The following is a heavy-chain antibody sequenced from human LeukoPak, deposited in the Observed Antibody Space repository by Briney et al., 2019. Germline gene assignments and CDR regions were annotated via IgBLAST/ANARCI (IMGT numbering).Heavy chain of an antibody. D-gene: IGHD6-13*01. CDR3: ARELDPAAQSVDI. CDR2: INPNSGGI. Sequence: ASVKVSCKASGYTFTGYYMHWVRQAPGQGLEWMGWINPNSGGINYAQKFQGRVTMTRDTSISTAYMELSRLRSDDTAVYYCARELDPAAQSVDIWGQGTMVTVSS. V-gene: IGHV1-2*02. J-gene: IGHJ3*02. CDR1: GYTFTGYY.